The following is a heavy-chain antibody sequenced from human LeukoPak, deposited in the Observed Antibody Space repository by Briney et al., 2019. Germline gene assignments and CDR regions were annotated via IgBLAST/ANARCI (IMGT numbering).Heavy chain of an antibody. Sequence: WGTLCLTCTVSGESMNSFYWSWVRQPAGKGLEWVVRIYSSGSTNYRPSLKSRFTMSVDTSKNKFYLKLSCVTAADTAAEYCARDVVAAAGSFDYWGQGTLVTVSA. J-gene: IGHJ4*02. D-gene: IGHD6-13*01. CDR3: ARDVVAAAGSFDY. CDR1: GESMNSFY. CDR2: IYSSGST. V-gene: IGHV4-4*07.